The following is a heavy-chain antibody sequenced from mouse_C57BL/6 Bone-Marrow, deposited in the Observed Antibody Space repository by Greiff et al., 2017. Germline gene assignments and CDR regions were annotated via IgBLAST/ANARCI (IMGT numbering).Heavy chain of an antibody. V-gene: IGHV1-82*01. CDR2: IYPGDGDT. CDR1: GYAFSSSW. D-gene: IGHD2-5*01. CDR3: ARWDSKRGNFDY. J-gene: IGHJ2*01. Sequence: QVQLQQSGPELVKPGASVKISCKASGYAFSSSWMNWVKQRPGKGLEWIGRIYPGDGDTNYNGKFKGKATLTADKSSNTAYMQLSSLTTEDSAIYYCARWDSKRGNFDYWGQGTTLTVSS.